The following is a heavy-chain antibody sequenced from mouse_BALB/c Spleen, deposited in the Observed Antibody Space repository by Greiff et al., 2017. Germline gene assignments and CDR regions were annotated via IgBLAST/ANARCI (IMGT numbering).Heavy chain of an antibody. V-gene: IGHV3-8*02. Sequence: EVMLVESGPSLVKPSQTLSLTCSVTGDSITSGYWNWIRKFPGNKLEYMGYISYSGSTYYNPSLKSRISITRDTSKNQYYLQLNSVTTEDTATYYCARRAMMVTTVYWYFDVWGAGTTVTVSS. CDR1: GDSITSGY. J-gene: IGHJ1*01. CDR3: ARRAMMVTTVYWYFDV. D-gene: IGHD2-3*01. CDR2: ISYSGST.